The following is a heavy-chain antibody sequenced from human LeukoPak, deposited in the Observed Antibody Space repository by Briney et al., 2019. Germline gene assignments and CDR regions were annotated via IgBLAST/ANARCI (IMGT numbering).Heavy chain of an antibody. D-gene: IGHD3-22*01. CDR1: GDCVSSNSAA. Sequence: SQTLSLTCAISGDCVSSNSAAWNWIRQSPSRGLEWLGRTYYRSKWYNDYAVSVKSRITITPDTSKNQFSLQLNSVTPEDTAVYYCARDLHYYDSSGYDYWGQGTLVTVSS. CDR3: ARDLHYYDSSGYDY. V-gene: IGHV6-1*01. J-gene: IGHJ4*02. CDR2: TYYRSKWYN.